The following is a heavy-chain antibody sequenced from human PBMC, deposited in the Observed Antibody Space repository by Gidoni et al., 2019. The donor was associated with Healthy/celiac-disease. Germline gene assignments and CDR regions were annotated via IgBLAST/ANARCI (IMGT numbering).Heavy chain of an antibody. CDR2: IYTSGST. CDR1: GGSIRSGSYY. CDR3: ARDLGEAAFDAFDI. D-gene: IGHD2-15*01. V-gene: IGHV4-61*02. Sequence: QVQLQESGPGLVKPSQTLSLTCTVSGGSIRSGSYYWSWIRQPAGKGLEWIGRIYTSGSTNYNPSLKSRVTISVDTSKNQFSLKLSSVTAADTAVYYCARDLGEAAFDAFDIWGQGTMVTVSS. J-gene: IGHJ3*02.